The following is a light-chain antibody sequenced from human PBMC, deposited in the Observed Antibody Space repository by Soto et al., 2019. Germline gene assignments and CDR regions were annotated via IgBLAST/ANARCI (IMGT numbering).Light chain of an antibody. CDR2: DAS. CDR1: QDISNY. Sequence: DSQMTQSPSSLSASVGDRVTITCQASQDISNYLNWYQQKPGKAPKLLIYDASNLETGVPSRFSGSGSGTDFTFTISSLQPEDIATYYCQQYDNPPITFGQGTRLESK. J-gene: IGKJ5*01. CDR3: QQYDNPPIT. V-gene: IGKV1-33*01.